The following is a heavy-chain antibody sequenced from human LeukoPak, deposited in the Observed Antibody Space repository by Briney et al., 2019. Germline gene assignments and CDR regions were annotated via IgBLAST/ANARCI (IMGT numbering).Heavy chain of an antibody. CDR2: IKQDGSEK. D-gene: IGHD4-23*01. J-gene: IGHJ4*02. CDR1: GFTFSRYW. Sequence: PGGSLRLSCAASGFTFSRYWMSWVRQAPGKGLEWVANIKQDGSEKYYVDSVKGRFTISRDNAKNSLYLQMNSLRAEDTAVYYCARERSYYGGNSFDYWGQGTLVTVSS. CDR3: ARERSYYGGNSFDY. V-gene: IGHV3-7*01.